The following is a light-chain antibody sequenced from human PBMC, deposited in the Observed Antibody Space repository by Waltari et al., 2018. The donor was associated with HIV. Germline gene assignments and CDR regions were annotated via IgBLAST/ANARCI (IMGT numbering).Light chain of an antibody. CDR3: QSYDSSLSGSVV. CDR2: GNK. V-gene: IGLV1-40*01. Sequence: GAPGQRVTISCTGSSSNIGAGYDVHWYQQLPGTAPKLLIYGNKYRPSGVPDRFSGSKSGTSASLAITGLQAEDEADYYCQSYDSSLSGSVVFGGGTKVTVL. CDR1: SSNIGAGYD. J-gene: IGLJ2*01.